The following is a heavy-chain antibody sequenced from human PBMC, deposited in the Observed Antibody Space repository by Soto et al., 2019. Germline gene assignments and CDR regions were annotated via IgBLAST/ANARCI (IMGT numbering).Heavy chain of an antibody. CDR3: AKIPLGYCSSTSCYYFDY. CDR2: ISWNSGSI. Sequence: GGSLRLSCAASGFTFDDYAMHWVRQAPGKGLEWVSGISWNSGSIDYADSVKGRFTISRDNSKNSLYLQMNSLRAEDTAVYYCAKIPLGYCSSTSCYYFDYWGQGTLVTVSS. D-gene: IGHD2-2*01. V-gene: IGHV3-9*01. CDR1: GFTFDDYA. J-gene: IGHJ4*02.